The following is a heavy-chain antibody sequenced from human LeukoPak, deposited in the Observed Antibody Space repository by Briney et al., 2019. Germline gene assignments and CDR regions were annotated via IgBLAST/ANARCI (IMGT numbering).Heavy chain of an antibody. D-gene: IGHD3-9*01. CDR2: ISPSSSSR. CDR1: GFAFSRSG. Sequence: GGSLRLSCVASGFAFSRSGMNWVDQAPGKGVECVSCISPSSSSRHYADSMKGRLIISRDNAKNSLYLQMNSLTDEDTAVYYCARDIPGALTGFCRGFDYWGQGTPVTVSS. CDR3: ARDIPGALTGFCRGFDY. J-gene: IGHJ4*02. V-gene: IGHV3-48*02.